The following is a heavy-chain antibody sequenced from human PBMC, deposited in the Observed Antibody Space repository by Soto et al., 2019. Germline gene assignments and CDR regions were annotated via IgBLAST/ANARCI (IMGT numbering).Heavy chain of an antibody. V-gene: IGHV4-59*08. CDR1: GGSISSYY. CDR3: GRQVALHGLGNRVQP. J-gene: IGHJ5*02. Sequence: SETLSLTCTVSGGSISSYYWSWIRQPPGKGLEWIGYIYYSGSTNYNPSLKGRVTISVDTSKNQFSLKLSSVTAAGTAGDYFGRQVALHGLGNRVQPRGPGNPVTVSS. CDR2: IYYSGST. D-gene: IGHD3-10*01.